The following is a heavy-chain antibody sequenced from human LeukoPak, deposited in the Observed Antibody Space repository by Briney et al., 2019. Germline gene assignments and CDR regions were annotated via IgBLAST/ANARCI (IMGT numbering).Heavy chain of an antibody. CDR3: TSWGDTTAEYFQR. J-gene: IGHJ1*01. CDR2: IKQDGSEK. CDR1: RFTFSTSW. D-gene: IGHD2-21*02. Sequence: PGGSLRLSCAASRFTFSTSWMSWVRQAPGKGLEWVANIKQDGSEKYYVDSVKGRFTISRDNAQNSMYLQMNSLRVEDTAVYYCTSWGDTTAEYFQRWGQGTLVTVSS. V-gene: IGHV3-7*01.